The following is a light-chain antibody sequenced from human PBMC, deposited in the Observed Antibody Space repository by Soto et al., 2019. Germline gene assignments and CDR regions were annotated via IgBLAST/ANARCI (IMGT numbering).Light chain of an antibody. J-gene: IGLJ2*01. V-gene: IGLV1-40*01. Sequence: QSVLTQPPSVSGAPGQRVIISCTGSSSNIGAGYEVHWYQQLPETAPKLLIYGNNSRPSGVPDRFSASKSGTSASLAITGCQAEGEADYYCQSYGSWLRVLFGGGTKLTVL. CDR3: QSYGSWLRVL. CDR2: GNN. CDR1: SSNIGAGYE.